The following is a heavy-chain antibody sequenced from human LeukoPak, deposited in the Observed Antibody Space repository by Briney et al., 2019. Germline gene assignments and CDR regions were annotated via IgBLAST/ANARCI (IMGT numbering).Heavy chain of an antibody. D-gene: IGHD3-9*01. J-gene: IGHJ3*02. CDR3: ARVKKYYDILTGYYHDAFDI. CDR1: GGSISSHY. V-gene: IGHV4-59*11. Sequence: SETLSLTCTVSGGSISSHYWSWIRQPPGKGLEWIGYIYYSGSTNYNPSLKSRVTISVDTSKNQFSLKRSSVTAADTAVYYCARVKKYYDILTGYYHDAFDIWGQGTMVTVSS. CDR2: IYYSGST.